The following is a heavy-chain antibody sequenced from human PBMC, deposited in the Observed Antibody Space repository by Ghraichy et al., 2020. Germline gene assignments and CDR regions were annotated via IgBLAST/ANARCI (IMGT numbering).Heavy chain of an antibody. D-gene: IGHD4-17*01. CDR3: ARSHYRDYSCVFDS. V-gene: IGHV6-1*01. CDR1: GDGVSSNRVA. J-gene: IGHJ4*02. CDR2: TYYRSTWYS. Sequence: SQTLSLTCAISGDGVSSNRVAWRWIRRSPSIGLEWLGRTYYRSTWYSDYTISVKGRVTINPDTSKNQFSLQLTSVTPEDTAVYYCARSHYRDYSCVFDSWGQGTLVTVAS.